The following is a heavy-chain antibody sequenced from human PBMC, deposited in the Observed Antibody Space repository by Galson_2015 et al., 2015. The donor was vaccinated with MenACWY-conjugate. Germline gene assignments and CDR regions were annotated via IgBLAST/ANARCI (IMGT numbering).Heavy chain of an antibody. V-gene: IGHV3-64*01. CDR2: ISSNGDNT. CDR3: ARVQAGNLNFDY. Sequence: SLRLSCAASGFTFSSYAMHWVRQAPGKGLEYVSAISSNGDNTYYANSVKGRFTISRDNSKNTLYLQMGSLRADDMAVYYCARVQAGNLNFDYWGQGTLVTVSS. J-gene: IGHJ4*02. CDR1: GFTFSSYA. D-gene: IGHD6-19*01.